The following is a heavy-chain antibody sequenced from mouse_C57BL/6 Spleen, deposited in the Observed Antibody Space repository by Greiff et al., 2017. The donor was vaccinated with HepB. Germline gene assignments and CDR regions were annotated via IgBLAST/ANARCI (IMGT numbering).Heavy chain of an antibody. CDR1: GYSITSGYY. CDR3: ARLLYSMDY. J-gene: IGHJ4*01. V-gene: IGHV3-6*01. CDR2: ISYDGNN. Sequence: EVKLQESGPGLVKPSQSLSLTCSVTGYSITSGYYWNWIRQFPGNKLEWMGYISYDGNNNYNPSLKNPISITRDTSKNQFFLKLNSVTTKDTSTYYCARLLYSMDYWGQGTSVTVSS.